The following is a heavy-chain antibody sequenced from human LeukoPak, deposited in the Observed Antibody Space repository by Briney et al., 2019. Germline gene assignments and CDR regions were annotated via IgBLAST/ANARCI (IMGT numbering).Heavy chain of an antibody. CDR1: GFTFSSYE. D-gene: IGHD4-17*01. V-gene: IGHV3-48*03. Sequence: GGSLRLSXAASGFTFSSYEMNWVRQAPGKGLEWVSYISSSGSTIYYADSVKGRFTISRDNAKNSLYLQMNSLRAEDTAVYYCARDPMTTVTTTPTFDYWGQGTLVTVSS. CDR3: ARDPMTTVTTTPTFDY. CDR2: ISSSGSTI. J-gene: IGHJ4*02.